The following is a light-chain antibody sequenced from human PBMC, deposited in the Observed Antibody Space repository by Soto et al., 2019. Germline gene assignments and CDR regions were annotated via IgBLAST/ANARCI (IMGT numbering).Light chain of an antibody. CDR2: DVS. CDR1: SSDVGGYNY. Sequence: QSALTQPASVSGSPGQSITISCTGTSSDVGGYNYVSWYQQHPGKAPKLMIYDVSNRPSGSSNRFSGYKSGNTASLTISGLPAEDEADYYCSSYTSRSTGVFGGGTKLTVL. J-gene: IGLJ2*01. CDR3: SSYTSRSTGV. V-gene: IGLV2-14*01.